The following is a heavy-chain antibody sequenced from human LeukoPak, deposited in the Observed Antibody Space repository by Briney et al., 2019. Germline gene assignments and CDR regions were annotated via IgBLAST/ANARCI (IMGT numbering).Heavy chain of an antibody. J-gene: IGHJ4*02. V-gene: IGHV2-5*02. Sequence: SGPTLVKPTQTLTLTCTFSGFSLSTSGVGVGWIRQPPGKALEWLALIYWDDDKRHSPSLKSRLTITKDTSKNQVVLTMTNMDPVDTATYYCAHTYSSGYSLYFDYWGQGTLVTVSS. D-gene: IGHD3-22*01. CDR3: AHTYSSGYSLYFDY. CDR1: GFSLSTSGVG. CDR2: IYWDDDK.